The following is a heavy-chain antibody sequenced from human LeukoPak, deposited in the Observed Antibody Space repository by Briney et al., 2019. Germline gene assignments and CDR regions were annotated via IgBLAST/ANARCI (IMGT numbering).Heavy chain of an antibody. CDR1: GYTFTGYY. J-gene: IGHJ4*02. V-gene: IGHV1-2*02. CDR3: ARVSRYSSSWYLCDY. Sequence: ASVKVSCKASGYTFTGYYMHWARQAPGQGLEWMGWINPNSGGTNYAQKFQGRVTMTRDTSTSTAYMELRSLRSDDTAVYYCARVSRYSSSWYLCDYWGQGTLVTVSS. D-gene: IGHD6-13*01. CDR2: INPNSGGT.